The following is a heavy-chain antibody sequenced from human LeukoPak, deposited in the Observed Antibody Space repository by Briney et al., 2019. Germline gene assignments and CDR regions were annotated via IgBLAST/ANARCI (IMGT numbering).Heavy chain of an antibody. CDR2: IKSKTDGGTT. Sequence: GGSLRLPCAASGFTFSNAWMSWVRQAPGKGLEWVGRIKSKTDGGTTDYAAPVKGRFTISRDDSKNTLYLQMNNLKTEDTAVYYCTTDHRNDFWSGYYEPKTLDYWGQGTLVTVSS. CDR1: GFTFSNAW. J-gene: IGHJ4*02. CDR3: TTDHRNDFWSGYYEPKTLDY. V-gene: IGHV3-15*01. D-gene: IGHD3-3*01.